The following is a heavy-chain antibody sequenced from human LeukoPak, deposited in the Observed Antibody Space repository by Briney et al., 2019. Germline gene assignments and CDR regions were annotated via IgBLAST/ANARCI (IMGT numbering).Heavy chain of an antibody. V-gene: IGHV4-30-2*01. Sequence: PSQTLSLTCTVSGGSISSGGYYWSWIRQPPGKGLEWIGYIYHSGSTYYNPSLKSRVTISVDRSKNQFSLKLSSVTAADTAVYYCARETHMYCKTNSSSGYFDLWGRGTLVTVSS. CDR2: IYHSGST. CDR1: GGSISSGGYY. J-gene: IGHJ2*01. CDR3: ARETHMYCKTNSSSGYFDL. D-gene: IGHD2/OR15-2a*01.